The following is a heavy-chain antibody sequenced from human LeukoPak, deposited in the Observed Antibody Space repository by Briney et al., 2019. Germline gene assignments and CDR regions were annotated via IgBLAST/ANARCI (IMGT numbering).Heavy chain of an antibody. CDR1: GFTFSSYA. D-gene: IGHD3-3*01. Sequence: SGGSLRLSCAASGFTFSSYAMSWVRQAPGKGLEWVSAISGSGGSTYYADSVKGRFTISRDNAKNTLYLQMNSLRAEDTAVYYCAKEGSEVWSGFYYYYYMDVWGKGTTVTVSS. V-gene: IGHV3-23*01. CDR3: AKEGSEVWSGFYYYYYMDV. J-gene: IGHJ6*03. CDR2: ISGSGGST.